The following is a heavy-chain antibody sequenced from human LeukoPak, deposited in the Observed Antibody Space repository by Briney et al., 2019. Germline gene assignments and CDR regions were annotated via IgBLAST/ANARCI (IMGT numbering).Heavy chain of an antibody. CDR3: AKSRSSETGAARPGLWYYGMDI. V-gene: IGHV3-23*01. CDR1: GFTFSSYA. J-gene: IGHJ6*02. Sequence: GGSLRLSCAASGFTFSSYAMSWVRQAPGKGLEWVSAISGSGGSTYYADSVKGRFTIFRDNSKNTLYLQMSSLRAEDTAVYYCAKSRSSETGAARPGLWYYGMDIWGQGTTVTVSS. CDR2: ISGSGGST. D-gene: IGHD6-6*01.